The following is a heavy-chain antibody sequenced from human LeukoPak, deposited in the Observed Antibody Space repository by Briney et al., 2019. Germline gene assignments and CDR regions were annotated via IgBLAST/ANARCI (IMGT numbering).Heavy chain of an antibody. V-gene: IGHV4-61*08. Sequence: SETLSLTCTVSGGSISSGGYYWSWIRQSPGRGLEWIGYISDSGSTNYNPSLKSRVTISVDTSKNQSSLMLSSVTAADTAVYYCARGYDSSAYYPFNYWGQGTLVTVSS. D-gene: IGHD3-22*01. J-gene: IGHJ4*02. CDR1: GGSISSGGYY. CDR3: ARGYDSSAYYPFNY. CDR2: ISDSGST.